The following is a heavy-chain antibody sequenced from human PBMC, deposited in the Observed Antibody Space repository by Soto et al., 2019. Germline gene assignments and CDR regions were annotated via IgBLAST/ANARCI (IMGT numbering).Heavy chain of an antibody. J-gene: IGHJ4*02. CDR2: IKQDGSEK. V-gene: IGHV3-7*03. CDR1: GFTFSSYW. Sequence: HPGGSLRLSCAASGFTFSSYWMSWVRQAPGKGLEWVANIKQDGSEKYYVDSVKGRFTISRDNAKNSLYLQMNSLRAEDTAVYYCAITPRVAGTFGRKYGGYWGQGTLVTVSS. CDR3: AITPRVAGTFGRKYGGY. D-gene: IGHD2-15*01.